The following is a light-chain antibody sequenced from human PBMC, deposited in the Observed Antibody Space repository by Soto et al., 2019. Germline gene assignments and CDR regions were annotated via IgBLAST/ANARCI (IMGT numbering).Light chain of an antibody. J-gene: IGLJ3*02. CDR2: EVN. Sequence: QSALTQPASVSGSPGQSITISCTGTSSDVGGYNYVSWYQQHPGKAPKRMIYEVNNRPSGVSNRFSGSKSGNTASLTISGLQAEDEADYYCSSYTSSSTPVFGGGTKLTVL. CDR1: SSDVGGYNY. CDR3: SSYTSSSTPV. V-gene: IGLV2-14*01.